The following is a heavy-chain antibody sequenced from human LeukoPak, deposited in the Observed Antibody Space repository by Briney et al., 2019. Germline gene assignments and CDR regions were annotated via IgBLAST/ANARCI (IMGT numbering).Heavy chain of an antibody. D-gene: IGHD4-23*01. J-gene: IGHJ4*02. Sequence: GRSLRLSCAASGFTFSSYAVHWVRQAPGKGLEWVAVISYDGSNKYYADSVKGRFTISRDNSKNTLYLQMNSLRAEDTAVYYCARGRWSRNFDYWGQGTLVTVSS. CDR3: ARGRWSRNFDY. V-gene: IGHV3-30-3*01. CDR2: ISYDGSNK. CDR1: GFTFSSYA.